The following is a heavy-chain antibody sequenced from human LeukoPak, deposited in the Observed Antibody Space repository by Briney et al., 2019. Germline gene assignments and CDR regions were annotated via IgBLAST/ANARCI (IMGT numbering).Heavy chain of an antibody. Sequence: PGGSLRLSCAASGFTFGSSAMSWVRQAPGKGPDWVSTFSRSGPDTYYVDSVKGRFTIFRDNSKNTLYLQMNSLRAEDTAVYYCAKGSLGSWYYFDYWGRGTLVTVSS. CDR1: GFTFGSSA. CDR3: AKGSLGSWYYFDY. D-gene: IGHD6-13*01. CDR2: FSRSGPDT. J-gene: IGHJ4*02. V-gene: IGHV3-23*01.